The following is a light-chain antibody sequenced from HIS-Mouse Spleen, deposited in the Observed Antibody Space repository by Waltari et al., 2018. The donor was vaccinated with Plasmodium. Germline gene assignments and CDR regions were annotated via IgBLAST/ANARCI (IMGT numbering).Light chain of an antibody. Sequence: EIVMTQSPATLSVSPGDRATLSCRASQSVSSNFAWYQQKPGQAPRLLIYGASTRATGIPARFSGSGSGTEFTLTISCLQSEDFATYYCQQYYSYPLTFGGGTKVEIK. J-gene: IGKJ4*01. CDR3: QQYYSYPLT. V-gene: IGKV3-15*01. CDR2: GAS. CDR1: QSVSSN.